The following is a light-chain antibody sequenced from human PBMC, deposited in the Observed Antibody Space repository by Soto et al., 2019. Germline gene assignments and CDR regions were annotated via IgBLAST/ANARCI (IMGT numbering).Light chain of an antibody. CDR3: QQLNTFPLT. V-gene: IGKV1D-12*01. J-gene: IGKJ5*01. CDR1: QGISSW. CDR2: AAS. Sequence: DIQMTQSPSSVSASVGDRVTITCRASQGISSWLAWYQQKPGRAPKLLIYAASRLQSGVPSRFSGSGSGTHFILTINGLQPEDFAPYFCQQLNTFPLTFGQGTRLDIK.